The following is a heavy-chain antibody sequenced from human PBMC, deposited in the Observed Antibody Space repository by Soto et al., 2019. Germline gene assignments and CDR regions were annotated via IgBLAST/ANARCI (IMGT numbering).Heavy chain of an antibody. V-gene: IGHV4-31*03. CDR2: IYYSGST. CDR1: GGSISSGGYY. Sequence: PSETLSLTCTVSGGSISSGGYYWSWIRQHPGKGLEWIGYIYYSGSTYYNPSLRSRVTISVARSKNQFSLKLSSVTAADTAVYYCATQEVGGSYVYTFDPWGQGTLVTVSS. D-gene: IGHD1-26*01. CDR3: ATQEVGGSYVYTFDP. J-gene: IGHJ5*02.